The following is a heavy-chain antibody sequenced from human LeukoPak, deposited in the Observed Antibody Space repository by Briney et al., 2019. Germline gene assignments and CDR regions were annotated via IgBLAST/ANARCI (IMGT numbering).Heavy chain of an antibody. CDR3: ARAPYCSGGSCYFLYHYYYGMDV. J-gene: IGHJ6*04. D-gene: IGHD2-15*01. V-gene: IGHV4-34*01. CDR1: GGSFSGYY. CDR2: INHSGST. Sequence: SETLSLTCAVYGGSFSGYYWSWIRQPPGKGLEWIGEINHSGSTNYNPSLKSRVTISVDTSKNRFSLKLSSVTAADTAVYYCARAPYCSGGSCYFLYHYYYGMDVWGKGTTVTVSS.